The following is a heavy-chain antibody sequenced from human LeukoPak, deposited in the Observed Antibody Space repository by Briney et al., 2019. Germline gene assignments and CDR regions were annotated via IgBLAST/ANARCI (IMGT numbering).Heavy chain of an antibody. Sequence: GGSLRLSCAASGFTFSSYEMNWVRQAPGEGLEWVSYISSSGSTIYYADSVKGRFTISRDNAKNSLYLQMNSLRAEDTAVYYCARDLDYYMDVWGKGTTVTVSS. CDR3: ARDLDYYMDV. CDR2: ISSSGSTI. CDR1: GFTFSSYE. V-gene: IGHV3-48*03. J-gene: IGHJ6*03.